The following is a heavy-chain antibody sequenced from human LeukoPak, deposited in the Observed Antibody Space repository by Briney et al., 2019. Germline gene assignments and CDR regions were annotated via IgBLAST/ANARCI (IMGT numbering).Heavy chain of an antibody. CDR3: GRGFGSSWCGDWFDP. J-gene: IGHJ5*02. CDR2: IYYTGSS. Sequence: SETLSLTCLVSGDSINSRNFYWGWMRQLPGKGLEWIGSIYYTGSSYYNPSLKSRLTISIDTSKNHFSLRLSSVTAADTAVYYCGRGFGSSWCGDWFDPWGQGTLVTVSS. D-gene: IGHD6-13*01. V-gene: IGHV4-39*07. CDR1: GDSINSRNFY.